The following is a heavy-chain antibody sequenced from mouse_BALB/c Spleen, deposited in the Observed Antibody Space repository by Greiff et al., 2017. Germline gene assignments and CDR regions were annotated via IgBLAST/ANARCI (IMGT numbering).Heavy chain of an antibody. V-gene: IGHV7-1*02. CDR2: SRNKANDYTT. CDR1: GFTFSDFY. D-gene: IGHD1-1*01. Sequence: DVKLVESGGGLVQPGGSLRLSCATSGFTFSDFYMEWVRQPPGKRLEWIAASRNKANDYTTEYSASVKGRFIVSRDTSQSILYLQMNALRAEDTAIYYCARDAGLRLFAYWGQGTLVTVSA. J-gene: IGHJ3*01. CDR3: ARDAGLRLFAY.